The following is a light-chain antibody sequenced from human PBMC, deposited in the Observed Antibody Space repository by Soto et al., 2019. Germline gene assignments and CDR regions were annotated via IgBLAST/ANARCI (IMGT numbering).Light chain of an antibody. CDR3: CSYAGSYTVM. Sequence: QSALTQPRSVSGSPGQSVTISCTGISSDVGGSKYVSWYQQHPGKAPKLMIYDVSKRPSGVPDRFSGSKSGNTASLTISGLQAEDEADYYCCSYAGSYTVMFDGGTKLTVL. CDR1: SSDVGGSKY. J-gene: IGLJ3*02. V-gene: IGLV2-11*01. CDR2: DVS.